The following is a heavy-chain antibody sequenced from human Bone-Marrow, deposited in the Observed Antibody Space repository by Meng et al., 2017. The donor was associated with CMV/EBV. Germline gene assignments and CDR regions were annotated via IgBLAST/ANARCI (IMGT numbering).Heavy chain of an antibody. Sequence: SVKVSCKASGGTFSSYTISWVRQAPGQGLEWMGRIIPILGIANYAQKFQGRVTITADKSTSTAYMKLSSLRSEDTAVYYCARGCHGEWLLNYYYYGMDVWGQGTTVTGSS. D-gene: IGHD3-3*01. CDR3: ARGCHGEWLLNYYYYGMDV. V-gene: IGHV1-69*02. J-gene: IGHJ6*01. CDR2: IIPILGIA. CDR1: GGTFSSYT.